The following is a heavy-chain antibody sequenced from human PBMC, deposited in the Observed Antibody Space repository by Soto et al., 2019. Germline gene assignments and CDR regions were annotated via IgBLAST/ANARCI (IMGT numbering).Heavy chain of an antibody. CDR1: GGTFSSYA. D-gene: IGHD2-15*01. CDR2: IIPIFGTA. J-gene: IGHJ5*02. CDR3: ARVPPPDCSGGSCYPFNWFDP. Sequence: SVKVSCKASGGTFSSYAISWVRQAPGQGLEWMGGIIPIFGTANYAQKFQGRVTITADESTSTAYMELSSLRSEDMAVYYCARVPPPDCSGGSCYPFNWFDPWGQGTLVTVSS. V-gene: IGHV1-69*13.